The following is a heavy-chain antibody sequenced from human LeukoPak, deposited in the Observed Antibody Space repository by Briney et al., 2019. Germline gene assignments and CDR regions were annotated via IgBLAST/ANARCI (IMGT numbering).Heavy chain of an antibody. J-gene: IGHJ4*02. CDR1: GLTFSGSG. D-gene: IGHD3-9*01. Sequence: GGSLRLSCAASGLTFSGSGIRWVRQASGKGLEWLGRIGRQGHSDATRYAASLKGNFTISRVDSRNTAYLQMNSLKTEDTAVYYCAGHYNFLTRLNYWGQGTLVTVSS. CDR3: AGHYNFLTRLNY. V-gene: IGHV3-73*01. CDR2: IGRQGHSDAT.